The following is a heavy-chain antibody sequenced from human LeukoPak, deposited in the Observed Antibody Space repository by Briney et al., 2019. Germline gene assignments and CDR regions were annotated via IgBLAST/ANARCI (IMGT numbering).Heavy chain of an antibody. CDR1: GGSISSGGYY. CDR3: ARGKIPTYYSDSSSYLYYFDY. CDR2: IYHSGST. Sequence: SETLSLTCTVSGGSISSGGYYWSWIRQPPGKGLEWIGYIYHSGSTYYNPSLKSRVTISVDRSKNQFSLKLSSVTAADTAVYYCARGKIPTYYSDSSSYLYYFDYWGQGTLVTVSS. J-gene: IGHJ4*02. D-gene: IGHD3-22*01. V-gene: IGHV4-30-2*01.